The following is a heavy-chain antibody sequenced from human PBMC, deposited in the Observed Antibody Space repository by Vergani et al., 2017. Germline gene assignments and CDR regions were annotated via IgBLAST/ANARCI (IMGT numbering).Heavy chain of an antibody. J-gene: IGHJ3*02. Sequence: EVQLVESGGGLVQPGRSLRLSCTASGFTFGDYAMSWVRQAPGKGLEWVSLISWDGGSTYYADSVKGRFNISRDNSKNSLYLQMNSLRTEDTALYYCAKLRVALSAFDIWGQGTMVTVSS. V-gene: IGHV3-43*01. CDR2: ISWDGGST. D-gene: IGHD2-15*01. CDR3: AKLRVALSAFDI. CDR1: GFTFGDYA.